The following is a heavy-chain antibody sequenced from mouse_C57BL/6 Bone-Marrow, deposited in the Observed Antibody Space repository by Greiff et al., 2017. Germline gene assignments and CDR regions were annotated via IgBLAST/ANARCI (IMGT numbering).Heavy chain of an antibody. Sequence: QVQLQQSGAELARPGASVKMSCKASGYTFTSYGISWVKQRTGQGLEWIGEIYPRSGNTYYNEKFKGKATLTADKSSSTAYMELPSLTSDDSAFYFCARSYYYGSSFWFAYWGQGTLVTVSA. CDR3: ARSYYYGSSFWFAY. V-gene: IGHV1-81*01. CDR2: IYPRSGNT. J-gene: IGHJ3*01. CDR1: GYTFTSYG. D-gene: IGHD1-1*01.